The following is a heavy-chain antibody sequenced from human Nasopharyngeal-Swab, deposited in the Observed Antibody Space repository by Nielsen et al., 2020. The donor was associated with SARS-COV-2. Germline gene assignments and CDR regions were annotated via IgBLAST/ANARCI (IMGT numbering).Heavy chain of an antibody. CDR3: ARDGQRNCSGGSCYHYYYYGMDV. J-gene: IGHJ6*02. CDR2: ISSSSSTI. CDR1: GFTFSSYS. V-gene: IGHV3-48*04. D-gene: IGHD2-15*01. Sequence: ETLSLTCAASGFTFSSYSMNWVRQAPGKGLEWVSYISSSSSTIYYADSVKGRFTISRDNAKNSLYLQMNSLRAEDTAVYYCARDGQRNCSGGSCYHYYYYGMDVWGQGTTVTVSS.